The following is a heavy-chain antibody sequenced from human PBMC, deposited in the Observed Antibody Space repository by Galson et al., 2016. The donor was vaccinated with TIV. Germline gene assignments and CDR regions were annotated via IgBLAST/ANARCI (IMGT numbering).Heavy chain of an antibody. V-gene: IGHV4-31*03. Sequence: TLSLTCTVSGGFINSGGYYWSWLRQHPGKGLEWIGYIYFSGTTQYNPSLKSRVTISVDTSKTQFSLNLSSVTAADTAVYDCARDKNVYGVDAFDIWGQGTMVIVSS. CDR1: GGFINSGGYY. CDR2: IYFSGTT. CDR3: ARDKNVYGVDAFDI. J-gene: IGHJ3*02. D-gene: IGHD4-17*01.